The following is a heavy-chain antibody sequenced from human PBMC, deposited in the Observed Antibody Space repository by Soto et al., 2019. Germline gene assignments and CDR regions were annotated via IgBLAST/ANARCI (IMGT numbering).Heavy chain of an antibody. Sequence: QVQLVQSGAEVKKPGSSVEVSCKASGGTFNNYAISWVRQAPGQGLEWMGGIIPIFGTANYAQKFQGRVTIIADKSTSRAYMELYSLRSEDTAVYYCAAELRLGELCYYGMDVWGQGTTVTVSS. CDR1: GGTFNNYA. J-gene: IGHJ6*02. CDR2: IIPIFGTA. CDR3: AAELRLGELCYYGMDV. V-gene: IGHV1-69*06. D-gene: IGHD3-16*01.